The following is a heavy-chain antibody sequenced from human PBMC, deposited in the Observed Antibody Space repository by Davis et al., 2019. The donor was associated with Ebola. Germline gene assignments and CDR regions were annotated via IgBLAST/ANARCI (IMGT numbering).Heavy chain of an antibody. D-gene: IGHD1-1*01. CDR2: IYPADSDT. V-gene: IGHV5-51*01. J-gene: IGHJ6*02. Sequence: GESLKISCTGSGYSFTSYWIAWVRQVPGKGLEWMGIIYPADSDTRYSPSFQGQVTISADKSINTAYLQWSSLKASDTAIYSCARAQQLARDGMDVWGQGTTVTVSS. CDR1: GYSFTSYW. CDR3: ARAQQLARDGMDV.